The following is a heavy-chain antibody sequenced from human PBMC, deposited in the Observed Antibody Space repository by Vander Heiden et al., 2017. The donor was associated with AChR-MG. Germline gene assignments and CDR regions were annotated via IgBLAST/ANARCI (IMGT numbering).Heavy chain of an antibody. CDR3: ARSATVVPAAMRF. CDR1: GFLFSSYW. CDR2: INTDGSRT. J-gene: IGHJ4*02. V-gene: IGHV3-74*01. D-gene: IGHD2-2*01. Sequence: EVQLVDSGGGLVQPGGSLRLSCAASGFLFSSYWMHWVRQAPGKGLVWVSRINTDGSRTSDADSVKGRFTISRDNAKNTLYLQMNTLRAEDTALYYCARSATVVPAAMRFWGQGTLLTVSS.